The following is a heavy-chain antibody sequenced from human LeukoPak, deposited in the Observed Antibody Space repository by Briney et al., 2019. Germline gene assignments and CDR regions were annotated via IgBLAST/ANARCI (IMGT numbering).Heavy chain of an antibody. Sequence: PGGSLRLSCAASGFTFSSYAMSWVRQAPGKGLEWVSAISGSGGSTYYADSVKGRFTISRDNPKNTLYLQMNSLRAEDTAVYYCARTGYSNHWFDPWGQGTLVTVSS. J-gene: IGHJ5*02. CDR3: ARTGYSNHWFDP. CDR1: GFTFSSYA. CDR2: ISGSGGST. D-gene: IGHD6-13*01. V-gene: IGHV3-23*01.